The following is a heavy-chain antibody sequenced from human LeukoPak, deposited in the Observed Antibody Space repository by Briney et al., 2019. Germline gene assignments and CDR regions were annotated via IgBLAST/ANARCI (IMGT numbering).Heavy chain of an antibody. CDR2: ISSSSSYI. CDR1: GFTFSSYS. J-gene: IGHJ5*02. V-gene: IGHV3-21*01. Sequence: GGSLRLSCAASGFTFSSYSMNWVRQAPGKGLEWVSSISSSSSYIYYADSVKGRFTISRDNAKNSLYLQMNSLRAEDTAVYYCARFSRSEPVLRFLEWSPWGQGTLVTVSS. CDR3: ARFSRSEPVLRFLEWSP. D-gene: IGHD3-3*01.